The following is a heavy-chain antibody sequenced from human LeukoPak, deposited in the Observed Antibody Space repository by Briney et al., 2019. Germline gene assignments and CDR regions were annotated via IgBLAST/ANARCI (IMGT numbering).Heavy chain of an antibody. J-gene: IGHJ6*01. V-gene: IGHV1-18*01. Sequence: ASLKVSCKASGYTFISYGISWVRHAPGQGLEWIGCINGYNGNTNYAQTVQGRVTMTTDRSESTAYLELKRLRFDDTAIYYCAREFCSGGGCYYYGMDVWGQGTTVTVS. CDR1: GYTFISYG. D-gene: IGHD2-15*01. CDR3: AREFCSGGGCYYYGMDV. CDR2: INGYNGNT.